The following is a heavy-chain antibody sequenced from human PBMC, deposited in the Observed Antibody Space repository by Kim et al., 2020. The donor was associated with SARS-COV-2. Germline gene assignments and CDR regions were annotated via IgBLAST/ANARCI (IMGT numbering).Heavy chain of an antibody. J-gene: IGHJ4*02. CDR3: ARGRPYYYDSSGCDLDY. Sequence: FQGRVTMTRNTSISTAYMELSSLRSEDTAVYYCARGRPYYYDSSGCDLDYWGQGTLVTVSS. D-gene: IGHD3-22*01. V-gene: IGHV1-8*01.